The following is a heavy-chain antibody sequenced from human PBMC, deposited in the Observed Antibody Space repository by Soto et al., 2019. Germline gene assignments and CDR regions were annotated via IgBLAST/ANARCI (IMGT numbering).Heavy chain of an antibody. Sequence: PGESLKISCRCSGYTFSNFWIAWVRHLPGKGLEWMGIIYPGDHETRYSPSFHGKVTISADKSISTAYLQWSSLKASDTAMYYCAGIADNYGMDVWGQGTTVTVSS. D-gene: IGHD6-13*01. J-gene: IGHJ6*02. CDR2: IYPGDHET. V-gene: IGHV5-51*01. CDR1: GYTFSNFW. CDR3: AGIADNYGMDV.